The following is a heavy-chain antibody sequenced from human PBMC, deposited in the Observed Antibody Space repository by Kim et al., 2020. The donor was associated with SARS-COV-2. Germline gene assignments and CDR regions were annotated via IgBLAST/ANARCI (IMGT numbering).Heavy chain of an antibody. Sequence: ASVKVSCKASGYTFTKYEIHWVRQAPGQTLEWMAWIDAGNGNSGSAQKAQGRVTITRDTSASAAYMELSSLTSEDTAVYYCARETGTGMTHFDYWGRGTLVTVSS. CDR2: IDAGNGNS. V-gene: IGHV1-3*01. J-gene: IGHJ4*02. CDR3: ARETGTGMTHFDY. CDR1: GYTFTKYE. D-gene: IGHD1-7*01.